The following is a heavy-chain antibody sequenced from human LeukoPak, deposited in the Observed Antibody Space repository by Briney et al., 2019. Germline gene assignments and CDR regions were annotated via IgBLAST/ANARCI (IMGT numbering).Heavy chain of an antibody. CDR1: GYTFTGYY. V-gene: IGHV1-2*02. CDR3: ASGSYYDSSGRGFDY. CDR2: IDPNIGGT. Sequence: ASVKLSCKAAGYTFTGYYMHWVRQAPGQRREGMGGIDPNIGGTNHAQKLHPRVTMPKNTSISTAYMELSRLRFDATAVYYCASGSYYDSSGRGFDYWGQGTLVTVSS. J-gene: IGHJ4*02. D-gene: IGHD3-22*01.